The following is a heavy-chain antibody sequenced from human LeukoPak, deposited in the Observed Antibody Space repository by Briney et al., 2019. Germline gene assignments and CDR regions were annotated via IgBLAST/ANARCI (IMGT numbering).Heavy chain of an antibody. CDR3: ARRDEHDWAYGT. V-gene: IGHV4-59*08. D-gene: IGHD3-9*01. J-gene: IGHJ5*02. CDR1: GASITTYS. CDR2: FSIGGAT. Sequence: SETLSLTCIVSGASITTYSWNWLRQSPGKGLEWIGYFSIGGATDYTSSLRSRVTISRDTSKNQLSLKLTSVTAADTAVYYCARRDEHDWAYGTWGPGMLVTVSS.